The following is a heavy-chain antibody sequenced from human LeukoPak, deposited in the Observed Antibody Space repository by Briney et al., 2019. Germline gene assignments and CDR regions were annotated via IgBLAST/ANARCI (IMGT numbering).Heavy chain of an antibody. CDR3: ARGTSYENYFDY. Sequence: KTSETLSLTCAVYGGSFSGYYWSWIRQPPGKGLEWIGEINHSGSTNYNPSLKSRVTISVDTSKNQFSLKLSSVTAADTAVYYCARGTSYENYFDYWGQGTLVTVSS. CDR1: GGSFSGYY. V-gene: IGHV4-34*01. D-gene: IGHD3-3*01. CDR2: INHSGST. J-gene: IGHJ4*02.